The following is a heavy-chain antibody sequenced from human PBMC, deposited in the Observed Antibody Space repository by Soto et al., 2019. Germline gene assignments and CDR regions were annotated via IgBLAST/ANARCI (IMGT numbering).Heavy chain of an antibody. D-gene: IGHD3-3*01. V-gene: IGHV4-31*03. CDR3: ARMANYTFWSGPQPTDS. CDR2: IEYGGRT. Sequence: QVHLQESGPGLVKPSQTLSLTCTVSGGSISSGGYYWTWIRQHPGRGLAGLGHIEYGGRTYYKPPLKRRATMSVATSKGPLSLRLTSVTAADTAVYYCARMANYTFWSGPQPTDSWGQGPLVTVSS. CDR1: GGSISSGGYY. J-gene: IGHJ5*02.